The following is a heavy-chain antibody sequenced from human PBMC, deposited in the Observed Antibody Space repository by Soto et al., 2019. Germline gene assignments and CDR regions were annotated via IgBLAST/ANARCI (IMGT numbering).Heavy chain of an antibody. Sequence: GGSLRLSCAASGFTFSSYGMHWVRQAPGKGLEWVAVIWYDGSNKYYADSVKGRFTISRDNSKNTLYLQMNSLRAEDTAVYYCARGTRRITIFGVASRRYYYYYMDVWGKGTTVTVSS. CDR1: GFTFSSYG. CDR3: ARGTRRITIFGVASRRYYYYYMDV. J-gene: IGHJ6*03. V-gene: IGHV3-33*01. D-gene: IGHD3-3*01. CDR2: IWYDGSNK.